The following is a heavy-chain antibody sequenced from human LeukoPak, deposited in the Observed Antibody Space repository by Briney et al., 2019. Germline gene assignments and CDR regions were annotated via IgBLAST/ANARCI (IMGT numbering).Heavy chain of an antibody. D-gene: IGHD6-19*01. CDR2: IYYSGST. V-gene: IGHV4-59*01. CDR1: GGSISSYY. CDR3: ARAEVAGTDLDY. J-gene: IGHJ4*02. Sequence: SETLSLTCTVSGGSISSYYWSWIRQPPGKGLEWIGYIYYSGSTNYNPSLKSRVTISVDTSKNQFFLKLSSVTAADTAVYYCARAEVAGTDLDYWGQGTLVTVSS.